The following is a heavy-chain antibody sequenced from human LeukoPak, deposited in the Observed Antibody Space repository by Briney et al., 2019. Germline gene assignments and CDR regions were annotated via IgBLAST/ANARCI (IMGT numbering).Heavy chain of an antibody. CDR1: GYTLTELS. CDR2: FDPEDGET. CDR3: ATPYMTTVTPGAFDI. V-gene: IGHV1-24*01. Sequence: ASVKVSCKVSGYTLTELSMHWVRQAPGKGLEWMGGFDPEDGETIYAQKFQGRVTMTEDTSTDTAYMELSSLRSEDTAVYYCATPYMTTVTPGAFDIWGQGTMVTVSS. D-gene: IGHD4-17*01. J-gene: IGHJ3*02.